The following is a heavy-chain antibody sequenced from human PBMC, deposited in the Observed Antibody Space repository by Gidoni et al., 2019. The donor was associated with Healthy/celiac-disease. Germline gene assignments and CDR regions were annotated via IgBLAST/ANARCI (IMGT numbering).Heavy chain of an antibody. CDR1: GGSISSSSYY. V-gene: IGHV4-39*01. Sequence: QLQLQASGPGLVKPSETLSLTCPVSGGSISSSSYYWGWIRQPPGKGLEWIGSIYYSGSTYYNPSLKSRVTISVDTSKNQFSLKLSSVTAADTAVYYSARHAHYDFWSGYRGPNWFDPWGQGTLVTVSS. CDR3: ARHAHYDFWSGYRGPNWFDP. J-gene: IGHJ5*02. D-gene: IGHD3-3*01. CDR2: IYYSGST.